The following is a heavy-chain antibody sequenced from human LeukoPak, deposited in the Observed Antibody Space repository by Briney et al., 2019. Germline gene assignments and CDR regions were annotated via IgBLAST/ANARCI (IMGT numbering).Heavy chain of an antibody. J-gene: IGHJ5*02. CDR1: GYSFTSYW. CDR2: IYPRDSDT. Sequence: GESLKISCKGSGYSFTSYWIGWVRQMPGKGLEWMGIIYPRDSDTRYSPSFQGQVTISADKSISTAYLQWSSLKASDTAMYYCARLASAVVPGKAAAFWFDPWGQGTLVTVSS. CDR3: ARLASAVVPGKAAAFWFDP. D-gene: IGHD2-15*01. V-gene: IGHV5-51*01.